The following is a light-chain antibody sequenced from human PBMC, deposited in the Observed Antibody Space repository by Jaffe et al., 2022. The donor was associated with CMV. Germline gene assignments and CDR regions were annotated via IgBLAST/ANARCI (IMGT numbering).Light chain of an antibody. CDR3: QQYNTYWHT. CDR2: KAS. J-gene: IGKJ2*01. Sequence: DIQMTQSPSTLSASVGDRVTITCRASQNIGSWLAWYQQKPGKAPKLLIYKASSLESGVPSRFSGSGSGTEFTLTINSLQPEDFATYYCQQYNTYWHTFGQGTKVEIK. V-gene: IGKV1-5*03. CDR1: QNIGSW.